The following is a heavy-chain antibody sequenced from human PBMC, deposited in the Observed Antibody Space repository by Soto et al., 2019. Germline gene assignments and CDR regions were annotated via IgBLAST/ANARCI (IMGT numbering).Heavy chain of an antibody. CDR2: ISGSGGST. J-gene: IGHJ4*02. CDR3: AKDFGSTWHGGGFYYFDY. Sequence: GGSLRVSCAASGFTFSSYAMSWVRQAPGKGLEWVSAISGSGGSTYYADSVKGRFTISRDNSKNTLYLQMNSLRVEDTAVYYCAKDFGSTWHGGGFYYFDYWGQGTLVPVSS. CDR1: GFTFSSYA. D-gene: IGHD6-13*01. V-gene: IGHV3-23*01.